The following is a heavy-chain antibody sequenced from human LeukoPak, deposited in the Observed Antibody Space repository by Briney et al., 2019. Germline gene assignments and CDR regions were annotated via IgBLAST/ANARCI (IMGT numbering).Heavy chain of an antibody. V-gene: IGHV3-30*04. D-gene: IGHD1-14*01. J-gene: IGHJ4*02. Sequence: GGSLRLSCAASGFTFSSYAMHWVRQAPGKGLEWVAVISYDGSNKYYADSVKGRFTISRDNSKNTLYLQMNSLRAEDTAVYYCARDTTDYFDYWGQGTLVTVSS. CDR1: GFTFSSYA. CDR3: ARDTTDYFDY. CDR2: ISYDGSNK.